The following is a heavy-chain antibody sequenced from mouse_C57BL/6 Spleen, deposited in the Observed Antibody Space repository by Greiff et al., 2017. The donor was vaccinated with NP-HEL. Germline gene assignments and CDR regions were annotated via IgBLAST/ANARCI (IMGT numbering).Heavy chain of an antibody. CDR1: GFTFSSYT. V-gene: IGHV5-9*01. J-gene: IGHJ1*03. CDR2: ISGGGGNT. CDR3: ARRDGYYVGTDWYFDV. D-gene: IGHD2-3*01. Sequence: EVMLVESGGGLVKPGGSLKLSCAASGFTFSSYTMSWVRQTPEKRLEWVATISGGGGNTYYPDSVKGRFTISRDNAKNTLYLQMSSLRSEDTAVYYCARRDGYYVGTDWYFDVWGTGTTVTVSS.